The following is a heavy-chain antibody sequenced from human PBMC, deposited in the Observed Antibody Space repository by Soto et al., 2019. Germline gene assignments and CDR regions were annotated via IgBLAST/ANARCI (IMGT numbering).Heavy chain of an antibody. V-gene: IGHV4-34*01. CDR1: DGSFSGYY. Sequence: QVQLQQWGAGLLKPSETLSLTCAVYDGSFSGYYWSWLRQTPGKGLEWIGEINYSGSTKYNPSLESRVTISVDTSMNQFSLRLSSVTAADTAVYYCARTGGMDVWSQGATVTVSS. CDR3: ARTGGMDV. CDR2: INYSGST. J-gene: IGHJ6*02.